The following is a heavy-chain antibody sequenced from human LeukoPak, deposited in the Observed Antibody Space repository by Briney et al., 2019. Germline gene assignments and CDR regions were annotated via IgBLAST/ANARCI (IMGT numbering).Heavy chain of an antibody. J-gene: IGHJ4*02. CDR3: ARMVDSSSWYNFLPYPENFDY. CDR1: GYTFTSYG. D-gene: IGHD6-13*01. V-gene: IGHV1-18*01. Sequence: ASVKVSCKASGYTFTSYGISWVRQAPGQGLEWMGWISAYNGNTNYAQKLQGRVTMTTDTSTSTAYMELRSLRPDDTAVYYCARMVDSSSWYNFLPYPENFDYWGQGTLVTVSS. CDR2: ISAYNGNT.